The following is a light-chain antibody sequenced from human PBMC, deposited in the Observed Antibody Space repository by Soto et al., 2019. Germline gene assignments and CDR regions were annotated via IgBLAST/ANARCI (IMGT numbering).Light chain of an antibody. CDR2: LGS. CDR3: MQALETPT. J-gene: IGKJ3*01. CDR1: QSLLHSNGYNY. V-gene: IGKV2-28*01. Sequence: DIVMTQSPLSLPVTPGEPAFISCRSIQSLLHSNGYNYLDWYLQKPGQSPQLLIYLGSNRASGVPDRISGSGSGTDFTLRIRRVEAEDVGVYYCMQALETPTFGPGTKVEIK.